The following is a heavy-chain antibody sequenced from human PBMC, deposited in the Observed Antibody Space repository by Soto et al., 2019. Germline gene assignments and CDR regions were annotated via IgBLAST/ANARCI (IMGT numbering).Heavy chain of an antibody. Sequence: SETLSLTCTVSGGSISSYYWSWIRQPPGKGLEWIGYIYYSGSTNYNPSLKSRVTISVDTSKDQFSLKLSSVPAADTAVYYCARLAVAGTGFDYWGQGTLVTVYS. J-gene: IGHJ4*02. CDR3: ARLAVAGTGFDY. CDR2: IYYSGST. V-gene: IGHV4-59*01. CDR1: GGSISSYY. D-gene: IGHD6-19*01.